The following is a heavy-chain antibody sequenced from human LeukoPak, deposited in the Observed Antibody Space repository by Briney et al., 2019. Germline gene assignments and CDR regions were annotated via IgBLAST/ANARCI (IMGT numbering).Heavy chain of an antibody. Sequence: GGSLRLSCAASGFTFSSFAMNWVRQAPGKGLEWVSGISVSGGSTYYADSVKGRFTISRDNSENTLYLQMNSLRAEDTAVCYCAKPTKVTDYYGRDWGQGTLVTVSS. CDR3: AKPTKVTDYYGRD. CDR1: GFTFSSFA. J-gene: IGHJ4*02. D-gene: IGHD3-10*02. V-gene: IGHV3-23*01. CDR2: ISVSGGST.